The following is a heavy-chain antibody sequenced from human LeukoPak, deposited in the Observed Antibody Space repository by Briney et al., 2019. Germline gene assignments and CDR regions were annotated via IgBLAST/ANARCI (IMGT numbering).Heavy chain of an antibody. J-gene: IGHJ6*03. CDR3: AKDGKLRDIVVVPAAILGTSNYYMDV. V-gene: IGHV3-30*02. CDR1: GFTFSSYG. D-gene: IGHD2-2*02. CDR2: IRYDGSNK. Sequence: PGGSLRLSCAASGFTFSSYGMHWVRQAPGKGLEWVAFIRYDGSNKYYADSVKGRFTISRDNSKNTLYLQMNSLRAEDTAVYYCAKDGKLRDIVVVPAAILGTSNYYMDVWGKGTTVTVSS.